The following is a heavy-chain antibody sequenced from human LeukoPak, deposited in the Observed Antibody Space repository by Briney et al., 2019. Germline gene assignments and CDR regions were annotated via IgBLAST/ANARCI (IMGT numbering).Heavy chain of an antibody. CDR2: IYTGGRT. CDR1: GFTITSSY. J-gene: IGHJ4*02. D-gene: IGHD6-19*01. V-gene: IGHV3-66*04. CDR3: ARHAGFASGWVSYYYDL. Sequence: GGSPRLSCTASGFTITSSYMSWVRQAPGKGLEWVSLIYTGGRTHFADSVKGRFTLSRDNSKNTLYLQMNTLRAEDTAVYYCARHAGFASGWVSYYYDLWGQGTLVTVSS.